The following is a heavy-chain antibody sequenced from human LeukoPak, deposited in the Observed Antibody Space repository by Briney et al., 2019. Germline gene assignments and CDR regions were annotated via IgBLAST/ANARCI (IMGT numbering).Heavy chain of an antibody. V-gene: IGHV4-39*07. D-gene: IGHD6-19*01. J-gene: IGHJ4*02. CDR3: ARDFQWPYFDY. CDR1: GGSISSSSYY. Sequence: PSETLSLTCTVSGGSISSSSYYWGWIRQPPGKGLEWIGSIYYSGSTYYNPSLKSRVTISVDTSKNQFSLKLSSVTAADTAVYYCARDFQWPYFDYWGQGTLVTVSS. CDR2: IYYSGST.